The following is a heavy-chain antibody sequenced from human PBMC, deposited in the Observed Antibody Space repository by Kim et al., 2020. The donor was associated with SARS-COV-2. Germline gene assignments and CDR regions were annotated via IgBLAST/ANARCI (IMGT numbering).Heavy chain of an antibody. J-gene: IGHJ5*02. CDR2: IYYSGST. Sequence: SETLSLTCTVSGGSISSSSYYWGWIRQPPGKGLEWIGSIYYSGSTYYNPSLKSRVTISVDTSKNQFSLKLSSVTAADTAVYYCARRDGDYVRWFDPWGQGTLVTVSS. V-gene: IGHV4-39*01. CDR3: ARRDGDYVRWFDP. CDR1: GGSISSSSYY. D-gene: IGHD4-17*01.